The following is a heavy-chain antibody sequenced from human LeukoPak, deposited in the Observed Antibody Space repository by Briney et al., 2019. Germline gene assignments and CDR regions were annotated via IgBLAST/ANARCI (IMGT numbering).Heavy chain of an antibody. D-gene: IGHD6-19*01. CDR3: ARLAAVAGTGY. V-gene: IGHV4-34*01. Sequence: ASETLSLTCAVYGGSFSGYYGSWIRQPPRKGLEWIGEINHSGSANYNPSLKSRVTISVDTSKNQFSLKLSSVTAADTAVYYCARLAAVAGTGYWGQGTLVTVSS. CDR2: INHSGSA. CDR1: GGSFSGYY. J-gene: IGHJ4*02.